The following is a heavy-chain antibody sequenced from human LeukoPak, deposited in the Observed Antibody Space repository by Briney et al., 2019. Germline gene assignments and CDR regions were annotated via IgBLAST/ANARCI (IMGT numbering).Heavy chain of an antibody. V-gene: IGHV3-7*01. CDR1: GFTFSTYW. CDR2: IRQDGSEK. D-gene: IGHD5-18*01. CDR3: ARVGGYSYEYYFDY. Sequence: GSLRLSCAASGFTFSTYWMEWVRQAPGKGLEGVANIRQDGSEKYYVDSVKGRFTISRDNAKNSLYLQMNSLRAEDTAVYYCARVGGYSYEYYFDYWGQGTLVTVSS. J-gene: IGHJ4*02.